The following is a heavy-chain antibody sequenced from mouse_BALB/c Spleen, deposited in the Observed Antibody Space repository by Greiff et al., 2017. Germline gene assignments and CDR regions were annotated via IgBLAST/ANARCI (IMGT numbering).Heavy chain of an antibody. V-gene: IGHV3-2*02. J-gene: IGHJ4*01. CDR1: GYSITSDYA. CDR2: ISYSGST. CDR3: ARGTGLRLDYYAMDY. D-gene: IGHD2-4*01. Sequence: ESGPGLVKPSQSLSLTCTVTGYSITSDYAWNWIRQFPGNKLEWMGYISYSGSTSYNPSLKSRISITRDTSKNQFFLQLNSVTTEDTATYYCARGTGLRLDYYAMDYWGQGTSVTVSS.